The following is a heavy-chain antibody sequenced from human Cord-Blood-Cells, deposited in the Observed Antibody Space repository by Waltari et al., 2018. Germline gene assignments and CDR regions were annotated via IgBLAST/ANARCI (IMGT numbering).Heavy chain of an antibody. CDR2: ISSSGSTI. Sequence: EVQLVESGGGLVQPGGSLRLSCAASGFTFSSYEMNWFRQAPGKGLEWVSYISSSGSTIYYADSVKGRFTITRDNAKNSLSLQMNSLRAEDTAVYYCARDGVLLWFGELFDYWGQGTLVTVSS. J-gene: IGHJ4*02. D-gene: IGHD3-10*01. CDR3: ARDGVLLWFGELFDY. V-gene: IGHV3-48*03. CDR1: GFTFSSYE.